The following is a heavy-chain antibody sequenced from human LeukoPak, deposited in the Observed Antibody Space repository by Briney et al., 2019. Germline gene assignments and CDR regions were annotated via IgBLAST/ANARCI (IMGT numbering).Heavy chain of an antibody. CDR1: GFTFSSYS. J-gene: IGHJ4*02. CDR3: ARDPDSYGPFDS. D-gene: IGHD5-18*01. V-gene: IGHV3-21*01. Sequence: GGSLRLSCAASGFTFSSYSMNWVRQAPGKGLEWVSFISSSSSYIYYADSVKGRFTISRDNAKNSLYLQMNSLRAEDTAVYYCARDPDSYGPFDSWGQGTLVTVSS. CDR2: ISSSSSYI.